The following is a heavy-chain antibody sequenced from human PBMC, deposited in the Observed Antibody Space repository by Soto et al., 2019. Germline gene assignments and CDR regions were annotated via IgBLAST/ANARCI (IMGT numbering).Heavy chain of an antibody. J-gene: IGHJ4*02. CDR2: IYYSGST. CDR1: GGSISSSSYY. D-gene: IGHD3-22*01. V-gene: IGHV4-39*01. CDR3: ARHRHDNVIVVVNNFDY. Sequence: QLQLQESGPGLVKPSETLSLTCTVSGGSISSSSYYWGWIRQPPGKGLEWIGSIYYSGSTYYNPSLKSRVTISVDTSKNQFSLKLSSVTAADTAVYYCARHRHDNVIVVVNNFDYWGQGTLVTVSS.